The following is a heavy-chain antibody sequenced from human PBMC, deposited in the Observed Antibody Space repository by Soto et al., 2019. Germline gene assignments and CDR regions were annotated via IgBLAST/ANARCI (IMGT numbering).Heavy chain of an antibody. V-gene: IGHV1-2*04. J-gene: IGHJ6*02. CDR1: GYTFTGYY. CDR2: VNPNSGGT. Sequence: GASVKVSCKASGYTFTGYYMHWVRQAPGQGLEWMGWVNPNSGGTNYAQKFQGWVTMTRDTSISTAYMELSRLRSDDTAVYYCARERRPGYSGSWYPFNYYYYGMDVWGQGTTVTVSS. D-gene: IGHD6-13*01. CDR3: ARERRPGYSGSWYPFNYYYYGMDV.